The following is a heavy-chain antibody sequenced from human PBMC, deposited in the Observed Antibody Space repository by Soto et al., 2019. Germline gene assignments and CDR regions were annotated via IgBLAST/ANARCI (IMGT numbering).Heavy chain of an antibody. CDR1: GFPFSNAW. CDR2: IKSKALGGTT. CDR3: TTDSCSTMIEVRFDY. D-gene: IGHD3-22*01. Sequence: PGGSLRLSCAGSGFPFSNAWINWVRQAPGKGLEWVGRIKSKALGGTTDFAAPVRGRFAITRDDSRNMAYMQMNSLNTEDTAVYFCTTDSCSTMIEVRFDYWGHGTLVTVSS. J-gene: IGHJ4*01. V-gene: IGHV3-15*07.